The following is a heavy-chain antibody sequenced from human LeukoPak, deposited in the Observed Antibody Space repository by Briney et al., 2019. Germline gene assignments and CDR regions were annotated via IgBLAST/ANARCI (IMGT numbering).Heavy chain of an antibody. CDR3: AGHAGLIVGEEYYFDY. CDR1: GGSISSYY. V-gene: IGHV4-59*01. CDR2: IYYSGST. Sequence: SSETLSLTCTVSGGSISSYYWSWVRQPPGKGPEWIGYIYYSGSTNYNPSLKSRVTISVDTSKNQFSLKLSSVTAADTAVYYCAGHAGLIVGEEYYFDYWGQGTLVTVSS. D-gene: IGHD2/OR15-2a*01. J-gene: IGHJ4*02.